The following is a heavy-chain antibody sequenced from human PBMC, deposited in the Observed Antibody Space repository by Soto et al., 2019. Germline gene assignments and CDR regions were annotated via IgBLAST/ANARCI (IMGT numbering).Heavy chain of an antibody. CDR3: TRDRESESYYLLTYDAFNV. J-gene: IGHJ3*01. CDR2: IYFDGGNK. CDR1: GFTFSSYG. V-gene: IGHV3-33*01. Sequence: QVQLVESGGGVVQPGRSLRLSCAASGFTFSSYGMHWVRQAPGKGLEWVALIYFDGGNKYYADSVKGRFTISRDNSKNTRYLQMNSLRVEDTAVYYCTRDRESESYYLLTYDAFNVWGQGTMVTVSS. D-gene: IGHD1-26*01.